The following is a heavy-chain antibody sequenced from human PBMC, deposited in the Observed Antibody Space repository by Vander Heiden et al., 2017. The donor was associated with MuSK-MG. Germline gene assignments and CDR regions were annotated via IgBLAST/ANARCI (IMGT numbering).Heavy chain of an antibody. CDR3: ARRVRTEGYDGDPYYKDD. J-gene: IGHJ6*03. D-gene: IGHD4-17*01. CDR1: GYTFTSYA. Sequence: QVHLVRPGAQVQKPGASATVSCKASGYTFTSYAVHWLRQGPGQRHEWMGWSKAGKGNTKNTKKCQRRGTITRDPSASTAVSELRSLKSEETDEYDGARRVRTEGYDGDPYYKDDWGKGTTVTVSS. V-gene: IGHV1-3*01. CDR2: SKAGKGNT.